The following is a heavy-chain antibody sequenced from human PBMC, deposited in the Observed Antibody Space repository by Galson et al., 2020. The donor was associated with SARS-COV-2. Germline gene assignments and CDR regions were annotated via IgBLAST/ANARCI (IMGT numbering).Heavy chain of an antibody. CDR1: GGSISSGGYY. V-gene: IGHV4-31*03. Sequence: SETLSLTCTVSGGSISSGGYYWSWIRQHPGKGLEWIGYIYYSGSTYYNPSLKSRVTISVDTSKNQFSLKLSSVTAADTAVYYCAIGGVYPTSRFDPWGQGTLVTVSS. D-gene: IGHD3-16*01. CDR3: AIGGVYPTSRFDP. J-gene: IGHJ5*02. CDR2: IYYSGST.